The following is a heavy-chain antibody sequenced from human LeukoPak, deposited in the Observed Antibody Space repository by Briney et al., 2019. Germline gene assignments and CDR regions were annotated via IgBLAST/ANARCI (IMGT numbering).Heavy chain of an antibody. CDR1: GYSFTIYY. D-gene: IGHD4-17*01. CDR3: ARRNYGDHLDY. V-gene: IGHV1-46*01. J-gene: IGHJ4*01. CDR2: INPSGGYT. Sequence: ASVKVSFTASGYSFTIYYIHWGRQAPGQGLEWMGIINPSGGYTSYAQKFQDRVTMTRDTSTSIVYMEVSSLRSDDTAVYYCARRNYGDHLDYWGQGTLVTVSS.